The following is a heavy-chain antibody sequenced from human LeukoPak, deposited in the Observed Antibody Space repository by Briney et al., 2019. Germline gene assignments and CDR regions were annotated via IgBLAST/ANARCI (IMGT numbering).Heavy chain of an antibody. Sequence: PGGSLRLSCAASRFTLSNYWMSWVRQAPGKGLDWVANIKQDGSETYYVDSVKGRFTISRDNAKNSLSLQMNSLRAEDTAVYYCARQRGSGCLDYWGQGTLVTVSS. D-gene: IGHD6-19*01. CDR1: RFTLSNYW. V-gene: IGHV3-7*01. J-gene: IGHJ4*02. CDR3: ARQRGSGCLDY. CDR2: IKQDGSET.